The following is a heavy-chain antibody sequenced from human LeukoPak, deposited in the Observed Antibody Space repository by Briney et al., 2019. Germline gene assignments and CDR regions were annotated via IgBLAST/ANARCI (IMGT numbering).Heavy chain of an antibody. CDR1: GFTFSDYY. V-gene: IGHV3-11*01. J-gene: IGHJ5*02. Sequence: KSGGSLRLSCAASGFTFSDYYMSWIRQAAGKGREWVSYISSSGSTIYYADSVKGRFTISRDNGKNSLYLQMNSLRAEDTAVDCCPRKDPEIAYGGNSGAWSDPWGQGTLVTVSS. CDR3: PRKDPEIAYGGNSGAWSDP. CDR2: ISSSGSTI. D-gene: IGHD2-21*02.